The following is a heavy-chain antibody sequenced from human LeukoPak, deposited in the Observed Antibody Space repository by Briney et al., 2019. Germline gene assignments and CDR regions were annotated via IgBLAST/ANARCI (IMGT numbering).Heavy chain of an antibody. V-gene: IGHV4-31*03. D-gene: IGHD3-22*01. CDR2: IYYSGST. J-gene: IGHJ5*02. Sequence: SQTLSLTCTVSGGSISSGGYCWSWIRQHPGKGLEWIGYIYYSGSTYYNPSLKSRVTISVDTSKNPFSLKLSSVTAADTAVYYCAREPNYYDSSGYYYWFDPWGQGTLVTVSS. CDR1: GGSISSGGYC. CDR3: AREPNYYDSSGYYYWFDP.